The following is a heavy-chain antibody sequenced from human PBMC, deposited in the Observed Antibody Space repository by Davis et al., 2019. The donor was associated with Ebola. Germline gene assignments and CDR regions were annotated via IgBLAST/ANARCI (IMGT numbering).Heavy chain of an antibody. CDR1: GGPISSYY. J-gene: IGHJ6*04. CDR3: ARGYCSGGSCYEYYYGMDV. Sequence: MPSETLSLTCTVSGGPISSYYWSWIRQPPGKGLEWIGYVYYSGSTNYNPSLKGRVTISVDKSKNQFSLKLSSVTAADTAVNYCARGYCSGGSCYEYYYGMDVWGKGTTVTVSS. V-gene: IGHV4-59*12. D-gene: IGHD2-15*01. CDR2: VYYSGST.